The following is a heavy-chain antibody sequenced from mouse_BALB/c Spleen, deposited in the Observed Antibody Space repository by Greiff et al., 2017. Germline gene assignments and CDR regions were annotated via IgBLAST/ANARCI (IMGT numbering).Heavy chain of an antibody. CDR2: ISSGGSYT. V-gene: IGHV5-6*02. Sequence: EVKVVESGGDLVKPGGSLKLSCAASGFTFSSYGMSWVRQTPDKRLEWVATISSGGSYTYYPDSVKGRFTISRDNAKNTLYLQMSSLKSDDTAMYYCARREGGFAYWGQGTLVTVSA. CDR1: GFTFSSYG. CDR3: ARREGGFAY. J-gene: IGHJ3*01.